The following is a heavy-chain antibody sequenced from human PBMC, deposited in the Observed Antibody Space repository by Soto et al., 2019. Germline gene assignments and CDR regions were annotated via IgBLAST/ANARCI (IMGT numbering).Heavy chain of an antibody. Sequence: VGSLRLSCAASGFTFSSCAMSWVRQAPGKGLERVSTISGIGGSTYYADSVKGRFTISRDNSKNTLYLQMNSLRAEDTAVYFCAQSGWTVNYFDYWGQGILVTVSS. D-gene: IGHD2-15*01. CDR2: ISGIGGST. CDR1: GFTFSSCA. CDR3: AQSGWTVNYFDY. J-gene: IGHJ4*02. V-gene: IGHV3-23*01.